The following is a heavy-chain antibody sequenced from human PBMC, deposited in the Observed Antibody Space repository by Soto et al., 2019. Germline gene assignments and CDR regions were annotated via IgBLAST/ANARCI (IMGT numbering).Heavy chain of an antibody. D-gene: IGHD2-15*01. CDR1: GFTFSSYS. J-gene: IGHJ5*02. CDR3: ARYYCSGGSCYRYRGNNWFDP. CDR2: ISSSSSTI. V-gene: IGHV3-48*01. Sequence: PGGSLRLSCAASGFTFSSYSMNWVRQAPGKGLEWVSYISSSSSTIYYADSVKGRFTISRDNAKNSLYLQMNSLRAEDTAVYYCARYYCSGGSCYRYRGNNWFDPWGQGTLVTVSS.